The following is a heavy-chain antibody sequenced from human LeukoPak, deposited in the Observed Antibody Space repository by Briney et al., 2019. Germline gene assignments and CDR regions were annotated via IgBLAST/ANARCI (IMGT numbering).Heavy chain of an antibody. V-gene: IGHV4-4*07. Sequence: SETLSLTCTVSGGSISSYYWSWIRQPAGKGLEWIGRIYTSGSTNYNPSLKSRVTMSVDTSKNRVSLRLSSVTAADTAVYFCASGPLVEWWDYWGQGTLVTVSA. CDR1: GGSISSYY. CDR3: ASGPLVEWWDY. J-gene: IGHJ4*02. CDR2: IYTSGST. D-gene: IGHD3-3*01.